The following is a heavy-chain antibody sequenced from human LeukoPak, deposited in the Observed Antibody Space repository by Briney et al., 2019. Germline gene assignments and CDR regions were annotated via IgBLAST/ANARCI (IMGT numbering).Heavy chain of an antibody. D-gene: IGHD4-17*01. CDR3: ARVNGDYERGGAPDY. J-gene: IGHJ4*02. V-gene: IGHV3-21*01. Sequence: GGSLRLSCAASGFTFSTYTMNWVRQAPGKGLEWVSSISSSSIYIYYTDSVKGRFTISRDNARNSVYLQMNNLRAEDTAVYYCARVNGDYERGGAPDYWGQGTLVTVFS. CDR1: GFTFSTYT. CDR2: ISSSSIYI.